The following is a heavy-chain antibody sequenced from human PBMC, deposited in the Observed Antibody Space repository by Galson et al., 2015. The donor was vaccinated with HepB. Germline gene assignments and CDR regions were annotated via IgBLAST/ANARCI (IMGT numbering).Heavy chain of an antibody. CDR3: ASSTTPHTIDY. V-gene: IGHV3-33*08. J-gene: IGHJ4*02. CDR1: AFTFNIYG. Sequence: SLGLSCPAPAFTFNIYGMHWVRQAPGKGLGWVAVIWYDGTNKSYAGSVKSRFTISRDNSRKTLYLQMNSLRDEDTAVYYCASSTTPHTIDYWGQGTLVTVSS. D-gene: IGHD2-2*01. CDR2: IWYDGTNK.